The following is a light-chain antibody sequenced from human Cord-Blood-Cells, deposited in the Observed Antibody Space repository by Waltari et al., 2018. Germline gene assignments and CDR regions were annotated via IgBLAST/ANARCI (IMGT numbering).Light chain of an antibody. Sequence: DIQMTQSPSSLSASVGDRVTITCRASQSISSYLNWDQQKPGKAPKLLIYAASSLQSWVPSRFSGSGSGTDFTRTISSLQPEDVATYYCQQSDSTPVTFGGGTKVEIK. CDR3: QQSDSTPVT. J-gene: IGKJ4*01. CDR1: QSISSY. V-gene: IGKV1-39*01. CDR2: AAS.